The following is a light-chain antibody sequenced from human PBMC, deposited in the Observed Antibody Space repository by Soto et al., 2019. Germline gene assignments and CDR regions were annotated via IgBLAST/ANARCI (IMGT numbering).Light chain of an antibody. V-gene: IGLV2-14*01. J-gene: IGLJ1*01. CDR3: SSYTSSITHV. CDR1: SSEVGGYNY. CDR2: DVS. Sequence: QSALTQPASVSGSPGQSITISCTVTSSEVGGYNYVSWYQQHPGKAPKLMIYDVSNRPSGGSNRFSGSKSGNTASLTISGLQAEDEADYYCSSYTSSITHVFGTGTKVTVL.